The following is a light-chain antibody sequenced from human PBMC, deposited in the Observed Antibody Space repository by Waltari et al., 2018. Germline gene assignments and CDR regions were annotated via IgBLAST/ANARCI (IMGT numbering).Light chain of an antibody. Sequence: DIVVTQFPDSLSVSLGERATINCTSSQSVLYRSSNKNFLAWYQQEPGQPPKLLIYWASTRESGVPDRFSGSGSGTDFTLTISSLQAEDVAVYYCQQYYSTIFTFGPGTKVDIK. CDR3: QQYYSTIFT. CDR1: QSVLYRSSNKNF. CDR2: WAS. J-gene: IGKJ3*01. V-gene: IGKV4-1*01.